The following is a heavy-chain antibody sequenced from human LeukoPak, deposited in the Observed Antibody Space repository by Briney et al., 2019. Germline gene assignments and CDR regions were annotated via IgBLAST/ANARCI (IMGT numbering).Heavy chain of an antibody. Sequence: GGSLRLSCAASGFTFSSYGMHWVRQAPGKGLEGVAVIWYDGINKYYEDSVKGRFTIARDNYKNTLYLQMNSLRAEDTAVYYCAKDLHPHSSSWYTHFDYWGQGTLVTVSS. CDR3: AKDLHPHSSSWYTHFDY. V-gene: IGHV3-33*06. CDR2: IWYDGINK. D-gene: IGHD6-13*01. CDR1: GFTFSSYG. J-gene: IGHJ4*02.